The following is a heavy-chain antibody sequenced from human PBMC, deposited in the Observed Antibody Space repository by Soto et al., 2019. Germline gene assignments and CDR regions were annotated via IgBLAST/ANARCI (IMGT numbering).Heavy chain of an antibody. CDR2: IYYSGST. CDR3: ARVILEGISLFWGVMLAWFYS. Sequence: TLSLTCTVSGGSISSYYWSWIRQPPGKGLEWIGYIYYSGSTNYNPSLKSRVTISVDTSKNQFSLKLSSVTAADTAVYYCARVILEGISLFWGVMLAWFYSWGQGTLVTVSS. D-gene: IGHD3-16*01. J-gene: IGHJ5*01. CDR1: GGSISSYY. V-gene: IGHV4-59*01.